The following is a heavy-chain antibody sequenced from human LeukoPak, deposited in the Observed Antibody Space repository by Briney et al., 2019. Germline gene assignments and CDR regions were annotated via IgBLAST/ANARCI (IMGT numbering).Heavy chain of an antibody. CDR2: ISFSGST. J-gene: IGHJ5*02. CDR1: GVSISNHY. Sequence: PSETLSLTCTVSGVSISNHYWSWIRQPPGTKLEYIGYISFSGSTNHNPSLKSRVSISLDTSKNQFSLNLKSVTAADTAVYYCARDQYHGSGTYAWFDPWGQGTLVTVSS. D-gene: IGHD3-10*01. V-gene: IGHV4-59*11. CDR3: ARDQYHGSGTYAWFDP.